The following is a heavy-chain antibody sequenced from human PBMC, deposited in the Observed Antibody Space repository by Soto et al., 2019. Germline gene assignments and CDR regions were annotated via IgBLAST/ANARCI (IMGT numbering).Heavy chain of an antibody. CDR3: ARPGYYDSSGFFNFDH. CDR1: GYSFNTYW. CDR2: IYPDDSDT. V-gene: IGHV5-51*01. J-gene: IGHJ4*02. Sequence: PGESLKISCKASGYSFNTYWIGWVRQLPGNGLEWMGIIYPDDSDTRYSPSFQGQVTISADKSFTTVYLQWNSLKASDTAIFYCARPGYYDSSGFFNFDHWGQGTLVTVSS. D-gene: IGHD3-22*01.